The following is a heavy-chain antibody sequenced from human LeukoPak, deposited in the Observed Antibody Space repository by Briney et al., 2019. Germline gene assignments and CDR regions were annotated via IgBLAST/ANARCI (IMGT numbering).Heavy chain of an antibody. CDR3: ARASWGYDFDC. J-gene: IGHJ4*02. CDR2: IYSGGTT. CDR1: GFNITNYY. Sequence: GGSLRLSCAASGFNITNYYMGWVRQAPGKGLEWVSVIYSGGTTYYADSVKGRFTISRDNSNSTVSLQMNSLRVDDTAVYYCARASWGYDFDCWGQGTLVTVSS. D-gene: IGHD7-27*01. V-gene: IGHV3-53*01.